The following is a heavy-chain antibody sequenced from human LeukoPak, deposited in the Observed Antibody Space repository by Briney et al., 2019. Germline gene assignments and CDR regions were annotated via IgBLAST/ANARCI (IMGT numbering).Heavy chain of an antibody. CDR3: ARMERGRFLDY. CDR2: IYSGGST. D-gene: IGHD1-1*01. CDR1: GFTVSSNY. V-gene: IGHV3-53*01. J-gene: IGHJ4*02. Sequence: GSLRLSCAASGFTVSSNYMSWVRQAPGKGLEWVSVIYSGGSTYYADSVKGRFTISRDNSKNTLYLQMNSLRAEDTAVYYCARMERGRFLDYWGQGTLVTVSS.